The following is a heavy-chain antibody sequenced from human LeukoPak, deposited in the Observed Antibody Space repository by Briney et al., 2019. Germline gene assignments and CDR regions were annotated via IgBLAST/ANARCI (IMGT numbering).Heavy chain of an antibody. CDR3: ARGGPILVVTEVGFDY. V-gene: IGHV3-48*01. D-gene: IGHD3-22*01. CDR1: GFIFSTYN. J-gene: IGHJ4*02. CDR2: ISSSSSTI. Sequence: GGSLRLSCAASGFIFSTYNINWVRQAPGKGLEWVSYISSSSSTIYYADSVKGRFTISRDNAKNSLYLQMNSLRAEDTAVYCCARGGPILVVTEVGFDYWGQGTLVTVSS.